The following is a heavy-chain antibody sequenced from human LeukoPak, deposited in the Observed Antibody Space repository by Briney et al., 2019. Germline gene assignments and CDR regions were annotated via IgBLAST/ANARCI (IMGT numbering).Heavy chain of an antibody. Sequence: GGSLRLSCAATGFTFSRNGMTGARQAPGKGLEWVSAISGSGGNTYYADSVKGRFTISRDNTKNTLYLQMNSLRAEDTAVYYCAKDQVVPFDYWGQGTLVTVSS. CDR2: ISGSGGNT. J-gene: IGHJ4*02. V-gene: IGHV3-23*01. CDR1: GFTFSRNG. D-gene: IGHD2-2*01. CDR3: AKDQVVPFDY.